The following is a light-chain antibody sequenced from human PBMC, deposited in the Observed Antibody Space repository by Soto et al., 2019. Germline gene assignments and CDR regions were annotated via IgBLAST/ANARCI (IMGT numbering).Light chain of an antibody. Sequence: EIVLTQSPGTLSLSPGERAALSCRASQSVSSRYLACYQQKPGQAPRLLIYGASSRATGIPDRFSGSGSETDFTLTISRLEPEDFAVYYCQQYGSSLSITFGQGTRLEIK. CDR1: QSVSSRY. CDR3: QQYGSSLSIT. CDR2: GAS. V-gene: IGKV3-20*01. J-gene: IGKJ5*01.